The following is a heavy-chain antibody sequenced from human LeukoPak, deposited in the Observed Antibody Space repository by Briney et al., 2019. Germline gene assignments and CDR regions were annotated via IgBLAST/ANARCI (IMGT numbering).Heavy chain of an antibody. Sequence: SETLSLTCAVYGGSFSGYYWSWIRQPPGKGLEWIGEINHSGSTNYNPSLKSRVTISVDTSKNQFSLKLSSVTAADTAVYYCARGSILWWWQTRAYYYCGMDVWGQGTTVTVSS. V-gene: IGHV4-34*01. CDR2: INHSGST. J-gene: IGHJ6*02. CDR3: ARGSILWWWQTRAYYYCGMDV. D-gene: IGHD2-21*01. CDR1: GGSFSGYY.